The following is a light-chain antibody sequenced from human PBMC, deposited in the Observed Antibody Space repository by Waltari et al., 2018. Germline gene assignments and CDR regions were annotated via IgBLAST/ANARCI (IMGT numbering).Light chain of an antibody. Sequence: SYGLTQPPSVSVSPGQTAKITCPGDVLPRQYASWYRQRPGQAPIMLIYKDIERPSGIPERFSGSSSGTTVTLTISGVQAEDDGDYFCQSTDTNSGTRVFGSGTKVNVL. J-gene: IGLJ1*01. CDR1: VLPRQY. CDR3: QSTDTNSGTRV. V-gene: IGLV3-25*03. CDR2: KDI.